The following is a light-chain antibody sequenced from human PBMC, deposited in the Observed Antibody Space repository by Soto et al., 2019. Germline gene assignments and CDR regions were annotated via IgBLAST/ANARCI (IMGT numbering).Light chain of an antibody. CDR2: KAS. CDR1: QSISVW. V-gene: IGKV1-5*03. CDR3: QQYNSYPYT. Sequence: DSQMTQSPSTLSASVGDRVTITCRASQSISVWLAWYQQKPGKATKVLIYKASSLESGIPSRFSGSGSGPEFTLTISNLQPDDFATYFCQQYNSYPYTFGQGTKLEI. J-gene: IGKJ2*01.